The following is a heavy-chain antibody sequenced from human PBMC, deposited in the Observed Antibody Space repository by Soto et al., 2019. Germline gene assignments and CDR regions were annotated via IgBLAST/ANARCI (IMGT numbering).Heavy chain of an antibody. D-gene: IGHD3-10*01. V-gene: IGHV3-30-3*01. CDR1: GFTFSSYA. CDR3: SRPDYGSGSYPDY. J-gene: IGHJ4*02. Sequence: QVQLVESGGGVVQPGRSLRLSCAASGFTFSSYAMQGVRQAPGKGLEWVAVISYDGSNKYYADSVKGRFTISTDNSKPTLYLQMNSLRSEDTAVYYCSRPDYGSGSYPDYWDQGTLVTVSS. CDR2: ISYDGSNK.